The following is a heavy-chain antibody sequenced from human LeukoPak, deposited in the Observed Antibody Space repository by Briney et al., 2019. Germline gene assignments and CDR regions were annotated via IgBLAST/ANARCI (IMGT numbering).Heavy chain of an antibody. Sequence: SETPSLTCAVYGGSFSGYYWSWIRQPPGKGLEWIGEINHSGSTNYNPSLKSRVTISVDTSKNQFSLKLSSVTAADTAVYYCARDREWLRRFDYWGQGTLVTVSS. D-gene: IGHD5-12*01. CDR2: INHSGST. J-gene: IGHJ4*02. CDR3: ARDREWLRRFDY. V-gene: IGHV4-34*01. CDR1: GGSFSGYY.